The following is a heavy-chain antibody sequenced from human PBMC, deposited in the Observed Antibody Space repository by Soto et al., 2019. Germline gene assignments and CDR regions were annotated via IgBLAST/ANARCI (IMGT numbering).Heavy chain of an antibody. CDR1: GFSLTTRGVG. CDR2: IYWDDDK. D-gene: IGHD3-16*01. V-gene: IGHV2-5*02. Sequence: QITLKESGPTLVKPTQTLTLTCTFSGFSLTTRGVGVGWIRQPPGKALVCLALIYWDDDKRHSPTLQSRLSPXQXTXXHQVVLTMTNVDPVDTATYYCAHIPNYYQYDWFDPWGQGTLVSVSS. CDR3: AHIPNYYQYDWFDP. J-gene: IGHJ5*02.